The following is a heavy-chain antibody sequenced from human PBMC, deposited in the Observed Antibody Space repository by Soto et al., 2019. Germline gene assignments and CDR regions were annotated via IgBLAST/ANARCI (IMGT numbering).Heavy chain of an antibody. CDR3: AKGSEWLVTCAFDY. J-gene: IGHJ4*02. Sequence: QVQLVESGGGVVQPGTSLRLSCAASGFTVSGYGVHWVRQAPGKGLEWVATISYDETATYYSDSVKGRFTISRDNSKNTLFLQMNSRRAEDTAMYYCAKGSEWLVTCAFDYLGQGTLGTVSS. D-gene: IGHD6-19*01. CDR2: ISYDETAT. CDR1: GFTVSGYG. V-gene: IGHV3-30*18.